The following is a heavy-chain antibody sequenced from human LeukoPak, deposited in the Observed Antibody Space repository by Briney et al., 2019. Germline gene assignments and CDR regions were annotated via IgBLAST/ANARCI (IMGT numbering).Heavy chain of an antibody. Sequence: PGGSLRLSCAASGFTFDDYAMHWVRQAPGKGLEWVSGISWNSGSIGYADSVKSRFTISRDNAKNSLYLQMNSLRAEDTALYYCAILPQDYGSGSSFLWGQGTLVTVSS. J-gene: IGHJ4*02. V-gene: IGHV3-9*01. CDR2: ISWNSGSI. D-gene: IGHD3-10*01. CDR1: GFTFDDYA. CDR3: AILPQDYGSGSSFL.